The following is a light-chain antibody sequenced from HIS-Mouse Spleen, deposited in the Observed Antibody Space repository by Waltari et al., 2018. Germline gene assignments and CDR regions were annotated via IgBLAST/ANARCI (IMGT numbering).Light chain of an antibody. Sequence: SSELTQDPAVSVAVGQTVRITFQGDSRRSYYAIWYQQKPGQAPVLVIYAKNNRPSGIPDRFSGSSSGNTASLTITGAQAEDEADYYCNSRDSSGNHVVFGGGTKLTVL. CDR1: SRRSYY. V-gene: IGLV3-19*01. CDR3: NSRDSSGNHVV. J-gene: IGLJ2*01. CDR2: AKN.